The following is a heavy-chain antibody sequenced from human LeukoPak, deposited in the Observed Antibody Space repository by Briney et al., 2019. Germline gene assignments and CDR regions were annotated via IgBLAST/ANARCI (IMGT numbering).Heavy chain of an antibody. Sequence: GGSLRLSCAASGFTFSSYAMSWVRQAPGKGLEWVSAISGSGGSTYYADSVKGRFTISRDYSKNTLYLQMNSLRAEDTAVYYCAKGYDFWSGYYNFDYWGQGTLVTVSS. D-gene: IGHD3-3*01. V-gene: IGHV3-23*01. J-gene: IGHJ4*02. CDR1: GFTFSSYA. CDR2: ISGSGGST. CDR3: AKGYDFWSGYYNFDY.